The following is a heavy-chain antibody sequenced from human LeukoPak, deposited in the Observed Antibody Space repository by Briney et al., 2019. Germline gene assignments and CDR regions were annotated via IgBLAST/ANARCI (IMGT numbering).Heavy chain of an antibody. CDR3: ARDTCDGGVCFNWFDP. CDR2: INPRGGGI. D-gene: IGHD2-21*02. V-gene: IGHV1-2*02. J-gene: IGHJ5*02. CDR1: GYSFTDYY. Sequence: GASVKVSCKASGYSFTDYYIHWARQAPGQGLEWMGWINPRGGGINYAPEFQGRVTMTRDTSITTAYMELSSLRSDDTAMYYCARDTCDGGVCFNWFDPWGQGTLVTVSS.